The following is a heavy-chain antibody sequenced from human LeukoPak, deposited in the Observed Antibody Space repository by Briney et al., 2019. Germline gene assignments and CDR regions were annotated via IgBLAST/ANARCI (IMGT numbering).Heavy chain of an antibody. Sequence: PGGSLRLSCAASGFTFSSTSMSWVRQAPGKGLEWVAVTVGGGDGTYYADSVKGRFTISRDNSKSTLCLQVNSLRAEDTAVYYCAKQLGYCSDGSCYFPYWGQGTLVTVSS. CDR1: GFTFSSTS. D-gene: IGHD2-15*01. CDR3: AKQLGYCSDGSCYFPY. CDR2: TVGGGDGT. J-gene: IGHJ4*02. V-gene: IGHV3-23*01.